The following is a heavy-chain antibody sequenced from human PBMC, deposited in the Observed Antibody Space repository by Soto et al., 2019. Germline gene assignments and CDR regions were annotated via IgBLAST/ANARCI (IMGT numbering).Heavy chain of an antibody. D-gene: IGHD3-3*01. Sequence: QVQLQESGPGLVKPSQTLSLTCTVSGVSISNSDYWWSWSRQSPGKGLEWIGNTYYSGTTNYNPALKRRVTVSLYTAKDQDSLKMRSVTAADTAVYYCARVSGPYYYGLDVWGQGTTVTVSS. CDR1: GVSISNSDYW. CDR3: ARVSGPYYYGLDV. J-gene: IGHJ6*02. CDR2: TYYSGTT. V-gene: IGHV4-30-4*01.